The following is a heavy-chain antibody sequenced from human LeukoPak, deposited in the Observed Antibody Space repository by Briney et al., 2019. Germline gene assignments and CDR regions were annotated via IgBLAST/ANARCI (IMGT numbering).Heavy chain of an antibody. D-gene: IGHD1-26*01. CDR1: GGSVSSTNS. J-gene: IGHJ4*02. Sequence: SGTLSLTCAVSGGSVSSTNSWSWVRQSPGRGLEWIGEIYHSGSANYNPSLRSRVTMSLDKSKNQFSLKVNSVTAADTAVYYCARQDKRTSRDSGSYLAFDSWGQGTLVTVSS. CDR2: IYHSGSA. CDR3: ARQDKRTSRDSGSYLAFDS. V-gene: IGHV4-4*02.